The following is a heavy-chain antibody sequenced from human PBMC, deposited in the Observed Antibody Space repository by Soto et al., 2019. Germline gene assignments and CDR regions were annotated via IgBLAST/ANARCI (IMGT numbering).Heavy chain of an antibody. J-gene: IGHJ6*02. V-gene: IGHV1-46*01. CDR1: GYTFTSYY. Sequence: VQLVQSGAEVKKPEASVKVSCKASGYTFTSYYMHWVRQAPGQGLEWMGIINPSGGSTSYAQKFQGRVTMTRDTSTSTVYMELSSLRSEDTAVYYCAREAQRVMVVTATYYYYGMDVWGQGTTVTVSS. CDR2: INPSGGST. CDR3: AREAQRVMVVTATYYYYGMDV. D-gene: IGHD2-15*01.